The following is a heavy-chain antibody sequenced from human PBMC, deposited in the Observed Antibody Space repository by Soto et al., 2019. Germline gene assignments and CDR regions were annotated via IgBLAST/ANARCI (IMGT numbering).Heavy chain of an antibody. V-gene: IGHV1-8*01. CDR2: MNSNSGNT. Sequence: ASVKVSCKASGYTFTSYDINWLRQATGQGLEWMGWMNSNSGNTGYAQKFQGRVTMTRNTSISTAYMDLSSLRSEDTAVYYCARRGGDDFWSGYWFDYWGQGTLVTVSS. J-gene: IGHJ4*02. CDR1: GYTFTSYD. D-gene: IGHD3-3*01. CDR3: ARRGGDDFWSGYWFDY.